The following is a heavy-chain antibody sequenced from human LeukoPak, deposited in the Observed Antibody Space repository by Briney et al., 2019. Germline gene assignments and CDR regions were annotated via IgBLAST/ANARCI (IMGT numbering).Heavy chain of an antibody. D-gene: IGHD3-22*01. CDR1: GFTFSSYA. V-gene: IGHV3-23*01. CDR2: ISGSGGST. J-gene: IGHJ4*02. CDR3: AKSTTYDSSGYCFDY. Sequence: GGSLRLSCAASGFTFSSYAMSRVRQAPGKGLEWVSAISGSGGSTYYADSVKGRFTISRDNSKNTLYLQMNSLRAEDTAVYYCAKSTTYDSSGYCFDYWGQGTLVTVSS.